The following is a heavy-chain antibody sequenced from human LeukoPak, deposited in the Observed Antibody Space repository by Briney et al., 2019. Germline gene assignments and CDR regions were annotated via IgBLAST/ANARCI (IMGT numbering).Heavy chain of an antibody. CDR1: GGTFSSYA. CDR3: ARTQNGDIVATMGGFDY. Sequence: SVKISCKASGGTFSSYAISWVRQAPGQGLEWMGGIIPIFGTANYAQKFQGRVTITADESTSTAYMELSSLRSEGTAVYYCARTQNGDIVATMGGFDYWGRGTLVTVSS. D-gene: IGHD5-12*01. CDR2: IIPIFGTA. V-gene: IGHV1-69*13. J-gene: IGHJ4*02.